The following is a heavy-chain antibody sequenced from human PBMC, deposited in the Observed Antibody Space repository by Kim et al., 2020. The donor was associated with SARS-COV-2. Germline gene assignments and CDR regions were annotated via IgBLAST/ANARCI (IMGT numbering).Heavy chain of an antibody. Sequence: GGSLRLSCAASGFSVSTNDMSWVRQAPGKGLEWVATIFGSGTTYFADSAKGRFTISRDNSKNTLYLQMNSLRAEDTAAYHCARKLLWFGDTGMDVWGHGT. V-gene: IGHV3-53*01. CDR1: GFSVSTND. D-gene: IGHD3-10*01. CDR3: ARKLLWFGDTGMDV. J-gene: IGHJ6*02. CDR2: IFGSGTT.